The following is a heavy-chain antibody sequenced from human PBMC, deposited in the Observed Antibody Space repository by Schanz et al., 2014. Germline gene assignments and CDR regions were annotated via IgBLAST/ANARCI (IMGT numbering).Heavy chain of an antibody. V-gene: IGHV4-30-2*06. J-gene: IGHJ4*02. CDR1: GGSISSGGYS. CDR3: ALREKPYGPFAS. CDR2: IYYSGNT. D-gene: IGHD3-10*01. Sequence: LQLQESGSGLMKPSQTLSLTCAVSGGSISSGGYSWNWIQQSPGKGLEWIGYIYYSGNTYYNPSLKSRVTISVDRSKNQYSLRLDSVTAADTAVYYCALREKPYGPFASWGQGALVTVSS.